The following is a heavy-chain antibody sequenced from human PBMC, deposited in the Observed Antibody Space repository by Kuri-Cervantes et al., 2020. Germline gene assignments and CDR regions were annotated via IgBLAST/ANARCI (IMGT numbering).Heavy chain of an antibody. Sequence: GESLKISCAVSGFIFSSYGVHWVRQAPGKGLEWVALISYDGSKKYYVDSVKGRCTISRDNSKSALYLRLSSLRAEDTALYYCAKATDYGVRATADYWGQGTLVTVSS. J-gene: IGHJ4*02. D-gene: IGHD4-17*01. CDR2: ISYDGSKK. CDR1: GFIFSSYG. CDR3: AKATDYGVRATADY. V-gene: IGHV3-30*18.